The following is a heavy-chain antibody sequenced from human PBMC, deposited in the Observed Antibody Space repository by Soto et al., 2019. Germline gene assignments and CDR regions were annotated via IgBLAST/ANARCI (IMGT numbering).Heavy chain of an antibody. CDR1: GFTFNAYD. Sequence: EAQLVESGGGLVQPGGSLRLSCAASGFTFNAYDMHWVRQASGEGLEWVSGIGSHGDTYYADSVKGRFTISREGAKNSLYLQMNSLTAGDTAVYYCARPRLGGYFFDLWGQGTLVTVSS. CDR2: IGSHGDT. V-gene: IGHV3-13*01. D-gene: IGHD3-16*01. J-gene: IGHJ4*02. CDR3: ARPRLGGYFFDL.